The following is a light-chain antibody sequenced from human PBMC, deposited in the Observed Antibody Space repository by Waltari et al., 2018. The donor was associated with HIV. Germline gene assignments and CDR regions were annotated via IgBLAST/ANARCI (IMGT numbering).Light chain of an antibody. CDR2: GKS. V-gene: IGLV1-40*01. Sequence: QSVLTQPPSVSGAPGQRVTISCTGDSSNIGAGYDVHWYQQLPGTAPKLLIYGKSMRPAGVPDRLSGSKSATSASRAITGLQAEDEGDDVCQSFDSSLGGGAVFGGGTLLTVL. CDR3: QSFDSSLGGGAV. CDR1: SSNIGAGYD. J-gene: IGLJ7*01.